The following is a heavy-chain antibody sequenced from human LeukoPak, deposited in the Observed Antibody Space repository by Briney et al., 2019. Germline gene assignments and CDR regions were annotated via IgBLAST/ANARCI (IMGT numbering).Heavy chain of an antibody. V-gene: IGHV3-7*01. CDR1: GFTFSSYW. Sequence: GGSLRLSCAASGFTFSSYWMTWVRQAPGEGLEWVANMKFDGSEKYYVDSVKGRFTISRDNAKNSLYLQMNSLRVEDTAVYYCARKGGSPDYWGQGTLVTVSS. CDR3: ARKGGSPDY. J-gene: IGHJ4*02. D-gene: IGHD1-26*01. CDR2: MKFDGSEK.